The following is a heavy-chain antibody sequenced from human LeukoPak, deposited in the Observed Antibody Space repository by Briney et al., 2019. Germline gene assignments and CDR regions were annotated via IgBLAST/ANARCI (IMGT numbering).Heavy chain of an antibody. CDR2: INPNSGNT. V-gene: IGHV1-8*03. CDR3: ARGGLTLYYYYYYMDV. Sequence: ASVKVSCKASGYTFTSYDINWVRQATGQGLEWMGWINPNSGNTGYAQKFQGRVTITRNTSIGTAYMELSSLRSEDTAVYYCARGGLTLYYYYYYMDVWGKGTTVTVSS. D-gene: IGHD3-9*01. J-gene: IGHJ6*03. CDR1: GYTFTSYD.